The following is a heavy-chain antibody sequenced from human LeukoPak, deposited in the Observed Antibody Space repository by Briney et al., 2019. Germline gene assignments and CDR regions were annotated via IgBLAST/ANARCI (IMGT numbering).Heavy chain of an antibody. J-gene: IGHJ5*02. D-gene: IGHD3-22*01. CDR3: AREILTNYDSSGYYYPSWFDP. V-gene: IGHV4-34*01. Sequence: SETLSLTCAVYGESFSGYYWSWIRQPPGKGLTWIGEINHSGTTNYDPSLKSRVTISLDTSKSQFSLMLSSVTAADTAVYYCAREILTNYDSSGYYYPSWFDPWGQGTLVTVSS. CDR2: INHSGTT. CDR1: GESFSGYY.